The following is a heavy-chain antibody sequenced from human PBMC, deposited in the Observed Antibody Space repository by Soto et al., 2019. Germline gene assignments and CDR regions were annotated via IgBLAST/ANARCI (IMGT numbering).Heavy chain of an antibody. Sequence: QLQLQESGPGLVKPSETLSLTCTVSGGSISSSSYYWGWIRQPPGKGLEWIGSIYYSGSTYYNPSLKCRVTISVDTSTNQFSLKLSSVTAADTAVYYCASQQLVHYYYGMDVWGQGTTVTVSS. V-gene: IGHV4-39*01. D-gene: IGHD6-6*01. CDR3: ASQQLVHYYYGMDV. J-gene: IGHJ6*02. CDR1: GGSISSSSYY. CDR2: IYYSGST.